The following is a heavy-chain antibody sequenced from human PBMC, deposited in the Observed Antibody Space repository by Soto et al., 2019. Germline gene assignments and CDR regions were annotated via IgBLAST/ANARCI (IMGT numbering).Heavy chain of an antibody. Sequence: SETLSLTCIVSGGSISEKYWNWVRQPPGKGLEWIGLIFANGHTDYNPSLKSRVTMSVDASKNQFSLRLTSMTAADTAVYYCVASLAAPGLNWLDPWGRGTLVTVS. CDR2: IFANGHT. D-gene: IGHD6-13*01. J-gene: IGHJ5*02. V-gene: IGHV4-4*07. CDR1: GGSISEKY. CDR3: VASLAAPGLNWLDP.